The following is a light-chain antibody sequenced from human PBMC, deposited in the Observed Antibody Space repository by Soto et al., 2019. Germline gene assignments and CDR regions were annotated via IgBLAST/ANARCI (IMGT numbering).Light chain of an antibody. J-gene: IGLJ1*01. CDR2: DVS. V-gene: IGLV2-11*01. Sequence: QASSVSGCNGQSVTIPCTGAISDVGGYNYVSGYHQHPGKAPKLMIYDVSKRPSGVPDRFSGYKCGNTASLTISGRQTDDEALHYFFSYSRKYTYILGTRTMVTV. CDR1: ISDVGGYNY. CDR3: FSYSRKYTYI.